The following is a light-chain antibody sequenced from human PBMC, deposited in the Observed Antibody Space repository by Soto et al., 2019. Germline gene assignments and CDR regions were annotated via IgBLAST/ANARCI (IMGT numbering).Light chain of an antibody. CDR3: QQYGSSPRT. CDR2: AAS. J-gene: IGKJ1*01. Sequence: EIVLTQSPATLSLSPGERATLSCRASQSVSSYLAWYQQKPGQAPRLLIYAASTRATGVPGRFSGSGSGTDSTLTISRLEPEDFAVYYCQQYGSSPRTFGQGTKVDIK. CDR1: QSVSSY. V-gene: IGKV3-20*01.